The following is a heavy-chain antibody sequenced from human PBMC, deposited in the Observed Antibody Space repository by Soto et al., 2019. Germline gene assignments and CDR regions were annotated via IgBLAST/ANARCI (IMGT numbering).Heavy chain of an antibody. CDR3: ARYTIFGVVTPSNYYYYYMDV. CDR1: GYTFTSYD. V-gene: IGHV1-8*01. CDR2: MNPNSGNT. J-gene: IGHJ6*03. Sequence: GASVKVSCKASGYTFTSYDINWVRQATGQGLEWMGWMNPNSGNTGYAQKFQGRVTMTRNTSISTAYMELSSLRSEDTAVYYCARYTIFGVVTPSNYYYYYMDVWGKGTTVTVSS. D-gene: IGHD3-3*01.